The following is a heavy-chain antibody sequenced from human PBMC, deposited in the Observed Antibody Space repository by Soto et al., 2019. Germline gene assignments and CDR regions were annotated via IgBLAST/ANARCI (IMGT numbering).Heavy chain of an antibody. Sequence: ASVKVSCKVSGYTLTDFYMHWVRQAPGQGLEWMGGIDPEDGDTIYAQKFQGRVTMTRDTSIDTAYMELSSLRSEDTAVYYCATGSYNRSRRPYYYYGMDVWGQGTTVTVSS. CDR1: GYTLTDFY. D-gene: IGHD1-20*01. J-gene: IGHJ6*02. CDR2: IDPEDGDT. CDR3: ATGSYNRSRRPYYYYGMDV. V-gene: IGHV1-24*01.